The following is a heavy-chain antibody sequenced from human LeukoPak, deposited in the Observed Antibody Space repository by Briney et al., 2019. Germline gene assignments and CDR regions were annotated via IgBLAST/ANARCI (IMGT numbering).Heavy chain of an antibody. CDR3: AKEEFYYGSGSAQDAFDM. CDR1: GFTFSNYG. Sequence: GRSLRLSCAASGFTFSNYGMHWVRQAPGKALEWVAVISYDGSNKYYPDSVKGRFTISRDNSKNTVYVQMNSLRAEDTAVYYCAKEEFYYGSGSAQDAFDMWGQGTMVTVSS. D-gene: IGHD3-10*01. J-gene: IGHJ3*02. CDR2: ISYDGSNK. V-gene: IGHV3-30*18.